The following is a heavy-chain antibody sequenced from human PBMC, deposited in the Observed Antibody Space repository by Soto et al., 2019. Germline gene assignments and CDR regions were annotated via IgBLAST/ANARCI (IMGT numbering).Heavy chain of an antibody. CDR3: EDNYDSHPLNAFNF. V-gene: IGHV3-23*01. CDR2: ISGSGGST. J-gene: IGHJ3*01. CDR1: GFTFSSYA. D-gene: IGHD3-22*01. Sequence: PGGSLRLSCAASGFTFSSYAMSWVRQAPGKGLEWVSAISGSGGSTYYADSVKGRFTISRDNSKNTLYLQMNSLRAEDTAVYYCEDNYDSHPLNAFNFWGQGTMVTVSS.